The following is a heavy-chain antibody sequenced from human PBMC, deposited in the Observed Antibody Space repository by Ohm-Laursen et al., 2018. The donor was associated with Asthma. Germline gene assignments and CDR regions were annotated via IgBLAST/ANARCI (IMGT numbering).Heavy chain of an antibody. D-gene: IGHD3-3*01. CDR1: GASISSGGFY. CDR2: MYYSGNS. V-gene: IGHV4-31*11. CDR3: VRERTIRRYGMDV. Sequence: TLSLTCAVSGASISSGGFYWGWIRQHPGKGLEWIGYMYYSGNSYYNPSLKSRVIISVDTSKNQLSLNMTSVTAADTAVYYCVRERTIRRYGMDVWGQGTTVTVSS. J-gene: IGHJ6*02.